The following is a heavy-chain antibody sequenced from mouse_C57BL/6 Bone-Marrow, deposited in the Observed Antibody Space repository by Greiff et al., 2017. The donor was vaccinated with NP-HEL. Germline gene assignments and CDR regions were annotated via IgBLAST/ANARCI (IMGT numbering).Heavy chain of an antibody. Sequence: QVQLQQSGPELVKPGASVKISCKASGYAFSSSWMNWVKQRPGKGLEWIGRIYPGDGDTNYNGKFKGKATLTADKSSSTAYRKLRCLTSEDSAVYFCGRDYGPVCDYWGQGTSVTVSS. CDR1: GYAFSSSW. J-gene: IGHJ4*01. V-gene: IGHV1-82*01. CDR2: IYPGDGDT. D-gene: IGHD1-1*01. CDR3: GRDYGPVCDY.